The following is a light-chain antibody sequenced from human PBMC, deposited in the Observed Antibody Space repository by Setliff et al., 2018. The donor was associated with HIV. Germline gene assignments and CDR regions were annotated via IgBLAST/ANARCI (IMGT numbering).Light chain of an antibody. CDR3: CSYAGTYTYI. J-gene: IGLJ1*01. V-gene: IGLV2-11*01. Sequence: QSVLTQPRSVSGSRGQSVILSCTGASNDVGAYDYVSWYQQHPGKTPKLIIYDVSKRPSGVPDRFSGSKSGDTASLTISGLQSEDEADYYCCSYAGTYTYIFGSGTKVTVL. CDR2: DVS. CDR1: SNDVGAYDY.